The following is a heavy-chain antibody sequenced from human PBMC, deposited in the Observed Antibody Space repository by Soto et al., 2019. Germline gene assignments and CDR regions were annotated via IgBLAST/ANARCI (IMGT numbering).Heavy chain of an antibody. D-gene: IGHD5-12*01. CDR2: IIPIFGTA. CDR1: GGTFSSYA. CDR3: ARGRVASRRGFYYFDY. V-gene: IGHV1-69*13. Sequence: SVKVSCKASGGTFSSYAISWVRQAPGQGLEWMGGIIPIFGTANYAQKFQGRVTITADESTSTAYMELSSLRSEDTAVYYCARGRVASRRGFYYFDYWGQGTLVTVSS. J-gene: IGHJ4*02.